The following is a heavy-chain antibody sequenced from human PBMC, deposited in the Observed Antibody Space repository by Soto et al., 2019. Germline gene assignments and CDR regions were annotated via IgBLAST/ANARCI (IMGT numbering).Heavy chain of an antibody. Sequence: PGGSLRLSCAASGLTFSSDAMSWVREAPGKGMECISDVSGSGGRTYYADSVKGRFTISRDNSKDTLYIQMNNLRAEGTAAYYCAKPPDYNWIDYWGQGTLVTVSS. D-gene: IGHD5-12*01. V-gene: IGHV3-23*01. J-gene: IGHJ5*01. CDR3: AKPPDYNWIDY. CDR2: VSGSGGRT. CDR1: GLTFSSDA.